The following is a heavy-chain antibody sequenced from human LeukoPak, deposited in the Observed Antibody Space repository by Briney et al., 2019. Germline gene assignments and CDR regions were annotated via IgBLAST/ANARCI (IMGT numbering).Heavy chain of an antibody. J-gene: IGHJ4*02. CDR2: ISTTGSSI. D-gene: IGHD6-19*01. V-gene: IGHV3-48*03. CDR3: ARTAYYTSGWWADY. Sequence: GGSLRLSCAASGFTFSSYEMNWVRQAPGKGLEWVSYISTTGSSIYYADSVKGRFTISRDNVKNLLYLQMNSLRAEDTAVYYCARTAYYTSGWWADYWGQGTLVTVSS. CDR1: GFTFSSYE.